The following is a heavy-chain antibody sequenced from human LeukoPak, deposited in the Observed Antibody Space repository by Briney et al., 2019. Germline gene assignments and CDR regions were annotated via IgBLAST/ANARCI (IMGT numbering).Heavy chain of an antibody. D-gene: IGHD6-19*01. CDR3: AKDRDSIAVAGTIFDY. CDR1: GFTCDDYA. Sequence: GRSLRLSCAASGFTCDDYAMHWVRQAPGEGLEWVSGISWNSGSIGYADSVKGRFTISRDNAKNSLYLQMNSLRAEDTALYYCAKDRDSIAVAGTIFDYWGQGTLVTVSS. J-gene: IGHJ4*02. CDR2: ISWNSGSI. V-gene: IGHV3-9*01.